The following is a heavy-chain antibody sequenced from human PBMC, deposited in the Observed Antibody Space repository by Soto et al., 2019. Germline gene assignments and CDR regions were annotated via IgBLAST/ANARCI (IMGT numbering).Heavy chain of an antibody. J-gene: IGHJ5*02. CDR2: MNPNSGKT. D-gene: IGHD2-15*01. CDR3: ARGRRYCSGGSCYYWFDP. V-gene: IGHV1-8*01. Sequence: GASVKVSCKASGYTFTSYDINWVRQATGQGLEWMGWMNPNSGKTGYAQKFQGRITMTRNTSISTAYMELSSLRSEDTAVYYCARGRRYCSGGSCYYWFDPWGQGTLVTVSS. CDR1: GYTFTSYD.